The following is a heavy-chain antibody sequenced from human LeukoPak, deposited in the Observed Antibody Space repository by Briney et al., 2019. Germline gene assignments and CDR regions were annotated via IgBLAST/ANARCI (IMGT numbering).Heavy chain of an antibody. CDR2: IYTSGST. CDR3: AREGDYDFWSGYYGAGPVDY. Sequence: PSETLSLTCTVSGGSISSYYWSWIRQPAGKGLEWIGRIYTSGSTNYNPSLKSRVTISVDTSKNQFSLKLSSVTAADTAVYYCAREGDYDFWSGYYGAGPVDYWGQGTLVTVSS. CDR1: GGSISSYY. J-gene: IGHJ4*02. D-gene: IGHD3-3*01. V-gene: IGHV4-4*07.